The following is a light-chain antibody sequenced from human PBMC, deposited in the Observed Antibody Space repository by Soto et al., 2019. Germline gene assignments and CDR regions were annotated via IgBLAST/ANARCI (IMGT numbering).Light chain of an antibody. CDR2: AAS. J-gene: IGKJ1*01. Sequence: DIQVTQSPSSLSASVGDRVTITCRASQSISTYLNWYQQKPGKAPKLLIYAASSLQSGVPSRFSGSGSGADFTLTISSLQPEDFATYYCQQYNSYSWTFGQGTKVEIK. V-gene: IGKV1-39*01. CDR3: QQYNSYSWT. CDR1: QSISTY.